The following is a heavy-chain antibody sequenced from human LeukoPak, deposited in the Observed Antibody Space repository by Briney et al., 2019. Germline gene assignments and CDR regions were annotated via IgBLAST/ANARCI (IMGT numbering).Heavy chain of an antibody. D-gene: IGHD2-15*01. J-gene: IGHJ4*02. Sequence: ASVKVSCKASGGTFSSYAISWVRQAPGQGLEWMGGIIPIFGTANYAQKFQGRVTITADESTSTAYMELSSLRSEDTAVYYCARDLGYCSGGSCSYYFDYWGQGTLVTVSS. CDR3: ARDLGYCSGGSCSYYFDY. V-gene: IGHV1-69*13. CDR2: IIPIFGTA. CDR1: GGTFSSYA.